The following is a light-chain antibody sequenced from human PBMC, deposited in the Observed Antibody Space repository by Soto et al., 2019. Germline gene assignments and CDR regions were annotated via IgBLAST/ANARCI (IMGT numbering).Light chain of an antibody. CDR2: DVS. CDR3: SSYTSSSTLV. CDR1: SSDVGAYNY. Sequence: QSVLTQPASVSGSPGQSITISCTGTSSDVGAYNYVSWYQQHPGKAPKLMIYDVSNRPSGISNRFSGSKSANTASLTISGLQAEDEADYYCSSYTSSSTLVFGGGTKVTVL. J-gene: IGLJ2*01. V-gene: IGLV2-14*01.